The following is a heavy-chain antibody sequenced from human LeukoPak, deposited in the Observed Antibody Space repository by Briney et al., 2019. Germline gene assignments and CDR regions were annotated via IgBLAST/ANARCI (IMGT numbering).Heavy chain of an antibody. CDR3: ARDDCSGGSCYWPEEAFDI. D-gene: IGHD2-15*01. CDR2: INWNGGST. CDR1: GFTFDDYG. Sequence: PGGSLRLSCAASGFTFDDYGMSWVRQAPGKGLEWGSGINWNGGSTGYADSVKGRFTISRDNAKNSLYLQMNSLRAEDTALYYCARDDCSGGSCYWPEEAFDIWGQGTMVTVSS. J-gene: IGHJ3*02. V-gene: IGHV3-20*04.